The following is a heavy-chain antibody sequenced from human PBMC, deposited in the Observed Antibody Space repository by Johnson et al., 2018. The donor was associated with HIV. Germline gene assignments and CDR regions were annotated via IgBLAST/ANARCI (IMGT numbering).Heavy chain of an antibody. V-gene: IGHV3-NL1*01. CDR2: ISGSGGST. CDR3: ARDNWNEDI. Sequence: VESGGGVVQPGKSLRLSCAASGFTFSDFGMHWVRQAPGKGLQWVSGISGSGGSTYYADSVKGRFTISRDNSKNTLYLQMNSLRAEDTAVYYCARDNWNEDIWGQGTMVTVSS. CDR1: GFTFSDFG. D-gene: IGHD1-20*01. J-gene: IGHJ3*02.